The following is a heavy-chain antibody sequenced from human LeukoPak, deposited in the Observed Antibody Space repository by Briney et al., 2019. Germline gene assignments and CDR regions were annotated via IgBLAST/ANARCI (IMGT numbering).Heavy chain of an antibody. CDR2: INPSGGST. J-gene: IGHJ6*03. CDR1: GYTFTSYY. D-gene: IGHD4-11*01. Sequence: ASVKVSCKASGYTFTSYYMHWVRQAPGQGLEWMGIINPSGGSTSYAQKFQGRVTMTRDTSISTAYMELSRLRSDDTAVYYCASSHSKYYYYYMDVWGKGTTVTVSS. V-gene: IGHV1-46*01. CDR3: ASSHSKYYYYYMDV.